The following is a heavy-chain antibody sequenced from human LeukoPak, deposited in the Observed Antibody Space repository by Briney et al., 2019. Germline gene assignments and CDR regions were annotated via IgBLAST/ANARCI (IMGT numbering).Heavy chain of an antibody. J-gene: IGHJ5*02. CDR3: ARDTVNGPFVISLDL. Sequence: PGGSLRLSCAASGFSLRSSEMNWVRQAPGKGPEWVAHINSADNVEYYTDSVRGRFTMSRDYAKDLLYLQMNCLRDEATAVYYCARDTVNGPFVISLDLWGQGVLVTVSS. D-gene: IGHD2-8*01. V-gene: IGHV3-48*03. CDR2: INSADNVE. CDR1: GFSLRSSE.